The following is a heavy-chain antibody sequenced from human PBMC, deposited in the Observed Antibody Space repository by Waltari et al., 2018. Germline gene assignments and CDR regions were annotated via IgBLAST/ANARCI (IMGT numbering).Heavy chain of an antibody. Sequence: QVQLVESGGGVVQPGRSLRLSCAASGFTFSSYAMHWVRQAPGKGLEWGAVISYDGSNKYYADSVKGRFTISRDNSKNTLYLQMNSLRAEDTAVYYCADGEDWGQGTLVTVSS. CDR1: GFTFSSYA. D-gene: IGHD3-10*01. J-gene: IGHJ4*02. V-gene: IGHV3-30-3*01. CDR2: ISYDGSNK. CDR3: ADGED.